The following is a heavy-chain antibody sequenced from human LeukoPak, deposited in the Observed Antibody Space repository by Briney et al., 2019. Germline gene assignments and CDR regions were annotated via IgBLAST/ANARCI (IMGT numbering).Heavy chain of an antibody. J-gene: IGHJ6*03. CDR3: ARQGGYGRSPYYYYYYMDV. CDR1: GYSFTSYW. CDR2: IYPGDSDT. D-gene: IGHD5-12*01. Sequence: GESLKISCKGSGYSFTSYWIGWVRQMPGKGLEWMGIIYPGDSDTRYSPSFQVQVTISADKSISTAYLQWSSLKASDTAMYYCARQGGYGRSPYYYYYYMDVWGKGTTVTVSS. V-gene: IGHV5-51*01.